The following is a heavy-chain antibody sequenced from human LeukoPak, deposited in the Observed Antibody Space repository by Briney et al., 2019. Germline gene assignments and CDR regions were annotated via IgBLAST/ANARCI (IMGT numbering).Heavy chain of an antibody. CDR1: GGSISSYY. J-gene: IGHJ6*02. Sequence: SETLSLTCTVSGGSISSYYWSWIRQPPGKGLEWIGYIYYSGSTNYNPSLKSRVTISVDTSKNQFSLKLSSVTAADTAAYYCARGQVSGYYGMDVWGQGTTVTVSS. CDR3: ARGQVSGYYGMDV. CDR2: IYYSGST. V-gene: IGHV4-59*01.